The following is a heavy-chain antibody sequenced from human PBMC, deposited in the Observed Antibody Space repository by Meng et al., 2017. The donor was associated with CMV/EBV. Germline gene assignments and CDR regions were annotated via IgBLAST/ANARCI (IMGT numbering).Heavy chain of an antibody. V-gene: IGHV1-8*01. CDR2: MNPNSGNT. CDR1: GYTFTSYD. CDR3: ARGRPHKNWFDH. J-gene: IGHJ5*02. Sequence: SVNVSCKASGYTFTSYDINWVRQATGQGLEWMGWMNPNSGNTGYAQKFQGRVTMTRNNSISTAYMELSSLRTEDTAVDYCARGRPHKNWFDHWGQGTLVTVSS. D-gene: IGHD6-6*01.